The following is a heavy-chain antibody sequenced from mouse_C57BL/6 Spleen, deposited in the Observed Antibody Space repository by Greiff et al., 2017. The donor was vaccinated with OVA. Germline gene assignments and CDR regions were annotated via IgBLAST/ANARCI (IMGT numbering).Heavy chain of an antibody. J-gene: IGHJ1*03. CDR3: ARGYSNYWYFDV. D-gene: IGHD2-5*01. CDR2: IDPSDSYT. Sequence: VQLQQPGAELVMPGASVKLSCKASGYTFTSYWMHWVKPRPGQGLEWLGEIDPSDSYTNYNQKCKGKSTLTVDKSSSPAYMQLSSLTSEDSAVYYCARGYSNYWYFDVWGTGTTVTVSS. V-gene: IGHV1-69*01. CDR1: GYTFTSYW.